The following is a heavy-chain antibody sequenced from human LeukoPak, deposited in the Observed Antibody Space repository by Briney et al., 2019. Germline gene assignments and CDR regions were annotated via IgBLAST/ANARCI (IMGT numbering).Heavy chain of an antibody. Sequence: ASVTVSCKASGYAFTSYYMHWVRQAPGQGLEWMGIINPSGGSTSYAQKFQGRVTMTRDTSTSTVYMELSSLRSEDTAVYYCARGVPYCSGGSCYSDWFDPWGQGTLVTVSS. D-gene: IGHD2-15*01. CDR2: INPSGGST. V-gene: IGHV1-46*01. CDR1: GYAFTSYY. CDR3: ARGVPYCSGGSCYSDWFDP. J-gene: IGHJ5*02.